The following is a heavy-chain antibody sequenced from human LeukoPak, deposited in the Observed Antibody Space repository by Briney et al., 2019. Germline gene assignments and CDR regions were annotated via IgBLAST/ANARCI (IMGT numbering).Heavy chain of an antibody. CDR3: AREGSYDSSGYYLDY. CDR1: GGSISSGGYY. V-gene: IGHV4-31*03. J-gene: IGHJ4*02. D-gene: IGHD3-22*01. CDR2: IYYSGST. Sequence: SETLSLTCTVSGGSISSGGYYWSWIRQHPGKGLEWIGCIYYSGSTYYNPSLKSRVTISVDTSKNQFSLKLSSVTAADTAVYYCAREGSYDSSGYYLDYWGQGTLVTVSS.